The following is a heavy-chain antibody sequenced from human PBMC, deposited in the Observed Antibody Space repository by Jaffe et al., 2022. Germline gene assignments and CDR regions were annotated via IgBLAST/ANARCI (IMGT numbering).Heavy chain of an antibody. D-gene: IGHD4-17*01. Sequence: QVQLVQSGAEVKKPGASVKVSCKASGYTFTGYYMHWVRQAPGQGLEWMGRINPNSGGTNYAQKFQGRVTMTRDTSISTAYMELSRLRSDDTAVYYCAREGDYGEGYYYYMDVWGKGTTVTVSS. CDR1: GYTFTGYY. CDR3: AREGDYGEGYYYYMDV. J-gene: IGHJ6*03. V-gene: IGHV1-2*06. CDR2: INPNSGGT.